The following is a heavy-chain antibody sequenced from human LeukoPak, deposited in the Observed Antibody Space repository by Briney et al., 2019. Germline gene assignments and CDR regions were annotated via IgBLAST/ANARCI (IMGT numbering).Heavy chain of an antibody. CDR3: ARDTLEYSNSPDALDI. V-gene: IGHV3-9*01. D-gene: IGHD4-23*01. Sequence: PGGSLRLSCAASGFTFDDYAMHWVRQVPGKGLEWVSGINWNSGSIGYADSVKGRFTISRDNAKNSLYLQMNSLRDEDTAIYYCARDTLEYSNSPDALDIWGQGTMVTVSS. CDR1: GFTFDDYA. CDR2: INWNSGSI. J-gene: IGHJ3*02.